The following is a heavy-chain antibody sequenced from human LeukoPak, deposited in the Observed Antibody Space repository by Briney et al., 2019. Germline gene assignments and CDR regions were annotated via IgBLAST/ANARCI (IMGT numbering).Heavy chain of an antibody. CDR1: GFTFSSYA. Sequence: GGSLRLSCAASGFTFSSYAMSWARQAPGKGLEWVSALYGSGETTYYADSVKGRFTISRDNAKNSLYLQMNSLRAEDTAVYYCAREEDRSGDWGQGTLVTVTS. CDR2: LYGSGETT. CDR3: AREEDRSGD. J-gene: IGHJ4*02. V-gene: IGHV3-23*01. D-gene: IGHD3-22*01.